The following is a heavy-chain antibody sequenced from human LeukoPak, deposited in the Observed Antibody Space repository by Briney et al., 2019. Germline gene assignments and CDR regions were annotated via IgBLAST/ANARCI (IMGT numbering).Heavy chain of an antibody. J-gene: IGHJ4*02. V-gene: IGHV6-1*01. Sequence: QSLSLTCVISGDSVSSNSACWNWIRHPPSRGLGWLGSITVRAKWKNAYAVSVKSRITLTPDTSKNYFSLQLHSVTPDDTAVYYCTREGGGAEAAFDYWGQGTLATLPS. CDR1: GDSVSSNSAC. CDR3: TREGGGAEAAFDY. CDR2: ITVRAKWKN. D-gene: IGHD6-19*01.